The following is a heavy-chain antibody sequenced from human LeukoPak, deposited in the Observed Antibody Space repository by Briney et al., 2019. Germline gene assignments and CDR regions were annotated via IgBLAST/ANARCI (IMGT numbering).Heavy chain of an antibody. D-gene: IGHD2-15*01. Sequence: GGSLRLSCAASGFTFSSYWMSWVRQAPGKGLEWVSAISGSGGSTYYADSVKGRFTISRDNSKNTLYLQMNSLRAEDTAVYYCAKDYCSGGSCYYGDYFDYWGQGTLVTVSS. V-gene: IGHV3-23*01. J-gene: IGHJ4*02. CDR1: GFTFSSYW. CDR2: ISGSGGST. CDR3: AKDYCSGGSCYYGDYFDY.